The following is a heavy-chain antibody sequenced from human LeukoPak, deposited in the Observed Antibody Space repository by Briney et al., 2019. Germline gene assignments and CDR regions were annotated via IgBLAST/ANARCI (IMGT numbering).Heavy chain of an antibody. CDR1: GGSISSYY. V-gene: IGHV4-59*08. J-gene: IGHJ4*02. CDR3: ARTATSRPLLDN. Sequence: SETLSLTCTVSGGSISSYYWSWIRQPPGKGLEWIGYIYYSGSTNYNPSLKSRVTISVDTSKNQFSLKLSSVTAADTAVYYCARTATSRPLLDNWGQGTLVTVSS. D-gene: IGHD2-21*02. CDR2: IYYSGST.